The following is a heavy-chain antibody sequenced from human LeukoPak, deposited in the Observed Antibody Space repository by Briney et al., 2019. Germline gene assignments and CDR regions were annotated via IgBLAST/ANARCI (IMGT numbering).Heavy chain of an antibody. D-gene: IGHD6-19*01. J-gene: IGHJ4*02. Sequence: GRSLRLSCVASGFTFDEYAMQWGRQVPGKGVERGFGISCNSGSIVYADSVRGRFTISRDNDKNSLYLHMKSLRAEDTALYYCTKDGRALRTDEPWLDNWGQGTLVTVS. V-gene: IGHV3-9*01. CDR2: ISCNSGSI. CDR3: TKDGRALRTDEPWLDN. CDR1: GFTFDEYA.